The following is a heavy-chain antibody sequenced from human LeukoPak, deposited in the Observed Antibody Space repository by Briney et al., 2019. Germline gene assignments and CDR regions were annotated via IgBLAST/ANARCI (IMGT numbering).Heavy chain of an antibody. CDR3: ARHEYSGSYYGLSWFDP. Sequence: SETLSLTCTVSGGSISSSGYYWGWIRQPPGKGLEWIASIYYSGGTYYNPSLKSRVTISVDTSKNQLSLKLSSLTAADTAVYYCARHEYSGSYYGLSWFDPWGQGTLVTVSS. CDR1: GGSISSSGYY. D-gene: IGHD1-26*01. CDR2: IYYSGGT. V-gene: IGHV4-39*01. J-gene: IGHJ5*02.